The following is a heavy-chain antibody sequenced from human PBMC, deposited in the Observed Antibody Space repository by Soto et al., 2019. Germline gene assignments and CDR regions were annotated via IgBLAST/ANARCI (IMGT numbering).Heavy chain of an antibody. CDR2: IYPSDSDT. CDR3: ARGGVSTRTFDY. D-gene: IGHD3-3*01. CDR1: GYNFACYW. V-gene: IGHV5-51*01. Sequence: GESLKISCNGSGYNFACYWISWVGQMPWKGLELMGIIYPSDSDTRYRPSFQGQVTISADKSISSAYLQWSSLRASDTAMYYCARGGVSTRTFDYWGQGTPVTVSS. J-gene: IGHJ4*02.